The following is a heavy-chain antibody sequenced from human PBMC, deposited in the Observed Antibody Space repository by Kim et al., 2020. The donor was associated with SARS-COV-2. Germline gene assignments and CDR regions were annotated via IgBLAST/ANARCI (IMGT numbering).Heavy chain of an antibody. Sequence: SVKVSCKASGGTFSSYAISWVRQAPGQGLEWMGRIIPILGIANYAQKFQGRVTITADKSTSTAYMELSSLRSEDTAVYYCAGVSDFWRGPPPYDWFDPWGQGTLVAVSS. J-gene: IGHJ5*02. CDR2: IIPILGIA. CDR1: GGTFSSYA. CDR3: AGVSDFWRGPPPYDWFDP. V-gene: IGHV1-69*04. D-gene: IGHD3-3*01.